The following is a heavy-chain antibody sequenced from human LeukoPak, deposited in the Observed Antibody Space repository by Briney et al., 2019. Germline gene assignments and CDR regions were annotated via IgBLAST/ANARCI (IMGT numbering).Heavy chain of an antibody. CDR1: GGSLITYY. CDR3: ARGYYYDSSGQFFQH. V-gene: IGHV4-39*07. D-gene: IGHD3-22*01. J-gene: IGHJ1*01. CDR2: IYYSGST. Sequence: SETLSLTCTVSGGSLITYYWSWIRQPPGKGLEWIGSIYYSGSTYYNPSLKSRVTISVDTSKNQFSLKLSSVTAADTAVYYCARGYYYDSSGQFFQHWGQGTLVTVSS.